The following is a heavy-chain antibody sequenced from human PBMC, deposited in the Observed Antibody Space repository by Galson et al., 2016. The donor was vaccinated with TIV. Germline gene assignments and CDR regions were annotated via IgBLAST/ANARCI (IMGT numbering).Heavy chain of an antibody. Sequence: LSLTCSASGDAMNTGVYSWSWVRQSPGKGLVWIGYVYHSGSTYYNPSLKSRVSMSVDRSQKKFSLKLTSVTAADTAVYYCVKDRHYYGSGNYYTPLDYYYMDVWGKGTTVTVSS. V-gene: IGHV4-30-2*06. J-gene: IGHJ6*03. CDR3: VKDRHYYGSGNYYTPLDYYYMDV. D-gene: IGHD3-10*01. CDR1: GDAMNTGVYS. CDR2: VYHSGST.